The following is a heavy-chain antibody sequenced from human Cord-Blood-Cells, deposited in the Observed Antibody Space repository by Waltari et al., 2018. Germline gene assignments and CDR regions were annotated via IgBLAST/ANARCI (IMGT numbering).Heavy chain of an antibody. V-gene: IGHV4-39*01. J-gene: IGHJ4*02. CDR3: ARLTHYDFWSGYYFDY. D-gene: IGHD3-3*01. Sequence: QLQLQESGPGLVKPSETLSLTCTVSGGSISSSSYYWGWIRQPPGKGLEWIGSIYYSGSPYYNPSLKSRVTISVDTSKNQFSRKLSSVTAADTAVYYCARLTHYDFWSGYYFDYWGQGTLVTVSS. CDR1: GGSISSSSYY. CDR2: IYYSGSP.